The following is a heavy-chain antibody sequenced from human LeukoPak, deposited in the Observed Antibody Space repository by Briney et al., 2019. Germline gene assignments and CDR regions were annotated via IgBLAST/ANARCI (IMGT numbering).Heavy chain of an antibody. CDR2: INHSGST. Sequence: GSLTLSCAASGFDFYNFALSWVRQPPGKGLEWIGEINHSGSTNYNPSLKSRVTISVDMSKNQFSLKLSSVTAADTAVYYCARVVRFLEWSLYYYYMDVWGKGTTVTVSS. V-gene: IGHV4-34*01. J-gene: IGHJ6*03. D-gene: IGHD3-3*01. CDR1: GFDFYNFA. CDR3: ARVVRFLEWSLYYYYMDV.